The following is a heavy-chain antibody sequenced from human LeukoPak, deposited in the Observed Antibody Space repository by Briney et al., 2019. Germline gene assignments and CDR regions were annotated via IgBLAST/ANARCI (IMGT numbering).Heavy chain of an antibody. D-gene: IGHD3-22*01. CDR3: ARLGYYYDSSGYIAFDI. CDR1: GGSISSYY. Sequence: SETLSLTCTVSGGSISSYYWSWIRQPPGKGLEWIAYIYYSGSTNYNPSLKSRVTISVDTSKNQFSLKLSSVTAADTAVYYCARLGYYYDSSGYIAFDIWGQGTMVTVSS. J-gene: IGHJ3*02. V-gene: IGHV4-59*08. CDR2: IYYSGST.